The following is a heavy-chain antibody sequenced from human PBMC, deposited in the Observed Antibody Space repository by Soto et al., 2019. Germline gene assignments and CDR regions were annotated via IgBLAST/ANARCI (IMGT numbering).Heavy chain of an antibody. J-gene: IGHJ4*02. D-gene: IGHD3-22*01. CDR1: GFTFSNYA. CDR2: ISGSGGGR. CDR3: AKDKRRGVSVYPDYYFHS. Sequence: EMQLLESGGGLVQPGGSLRLSCVASGFTFSNYALSWGRQAPGKGLDWVSGISGSGGGRYYSDSVKGRFTISRDNSKDTLYLHMNSLRVEDTALYYCAKDKRRGVSVYPDYYFHSWGQGTLVTVSS. V-gene: IGHV3-23*01.